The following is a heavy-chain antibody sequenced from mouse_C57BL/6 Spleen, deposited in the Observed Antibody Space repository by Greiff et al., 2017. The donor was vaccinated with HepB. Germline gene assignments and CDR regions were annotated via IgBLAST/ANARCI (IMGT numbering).Heavy chain of an antibody. J-gene: IGHJ1*03. CDR2: IYPSDSET. CDR3: AREEYYGSLWYFDV. CDR1: GYTFTSYW. Sequence: VQLQQPGAELVRPGSSVKLSCKASGYTFTSYWMDWVKQRPGQGLEWIGNIYPSDSETHYNQKFKDKATLTVDKSSSTAYMQLSSLTSEDSAVYYCAREEYYGSLWYFDVWGTGTTVTVSS. V-gene: IGHV1-61*01. D-gene: IGHD1-1*01.